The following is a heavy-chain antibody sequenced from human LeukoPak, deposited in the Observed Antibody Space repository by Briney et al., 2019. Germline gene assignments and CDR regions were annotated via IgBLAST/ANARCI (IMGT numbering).Heavy chain of an antibody. D-gene: IGHD4-23*01. V-gene: IGHV1-2*02. CDR3: ARAYGGNNYYYYGMDV. Sequence: NPNSGGTNYAQKFQSRVTMTSDTSISTAYMELSRLRSDDTAVYYCARAYGGNNYYYYGMDVWGQGTTVTVSS. J-gene: IGHJ6*02. CDR2: NPNSGGT.